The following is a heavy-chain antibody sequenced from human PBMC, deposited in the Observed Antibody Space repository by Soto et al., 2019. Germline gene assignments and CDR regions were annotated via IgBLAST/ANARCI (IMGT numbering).Heavy chain of an antibody. D-gene: IGHD3-3*02. CDR1: GFTFSSYA. J-gene: IGHJ4*02. CDR3: TRSIFLASTGMEPFDL. CDR2: ISGGGNDA. V-gene: IGHV3-23*01. Sequence: EVQLLESGGGLVQPGGSLVLSCAASGFTFSSYAMSWVRQAPGKGLEWVSSISGGGNDAYYADSVKGRVTISRDNSRNTLYLQMNRLRAYDTAIFYCTRSIFLASTGMEPFDLWGQGTLVTVSS.